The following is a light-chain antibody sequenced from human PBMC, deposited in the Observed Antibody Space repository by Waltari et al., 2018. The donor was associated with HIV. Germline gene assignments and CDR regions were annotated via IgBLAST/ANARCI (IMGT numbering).Light chain of an antibody. J-gene: IGLJ2*01. Sequence: QSALTQPRSVSGSPGQSVTISCTGTSSDVGGYNYVSWYQQHPGKAPKLIIYDVSKRPSGVPDRFSGSKSGNTASLTISGLQAEDEADYYCCSYAGSYTLVFGGGTKLTVL. CDR2: DVS. CDR3: CSYAGSYTLV. CDR1: SSDVGGYNY. V-gene: IGLV2-11*01.